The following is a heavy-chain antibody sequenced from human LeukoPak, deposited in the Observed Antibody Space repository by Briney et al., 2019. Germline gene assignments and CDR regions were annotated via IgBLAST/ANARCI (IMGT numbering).Heavy chain of an antibody. CDR1: GGSISSSNW. D-gene: IGHD2-15*01. Sequence: SETLSLTCAVSGGSISSSNWWSWVRQPPGKGLEWIGEIYHSGSTNYNPSLKSRVTISVDKSKNQFSLKLSSVTAADTAVYYCASKYYCSGGSCYSGPYYFDYWGQGTLVTVSS. CDR3: ASKYYCSGGSCYSGPYYFDY. V-gene: IGHV4-4*02. J-gene: IGHJ4*02. CDR2: IYHSGST.